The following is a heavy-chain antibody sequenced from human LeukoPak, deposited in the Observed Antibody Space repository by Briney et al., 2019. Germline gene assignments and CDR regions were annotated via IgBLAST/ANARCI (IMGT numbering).Heavy chain of an antibody. D-gene: IGHD3-16*02. Sequence: GGSLRLSCAASGFTFSSYSMNWVRQAPGKGLEWVSYISSSRSTIYYADSVKGRFTISRDNSKDTLYLQMGSLRTEDTALYYCAREEHDYVWGSYRYYYYYGIDVWGQGTTVTVSS. V-gene: IGHV3-48*01. CDR1: GFTFSSYS. CDR3: AREEHDYVWGSYRYYYYYGIDV. J-gene: IGHJ6*02. CDR2: ISSSRSTI.